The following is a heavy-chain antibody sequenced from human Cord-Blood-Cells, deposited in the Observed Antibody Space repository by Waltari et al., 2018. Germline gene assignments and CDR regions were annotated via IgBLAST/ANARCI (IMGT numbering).Heavy chain of an antibody. CDR3: ARARETYYDFWSGYYDAFDI. J-gene: IGHJ3*02. V-gene: IGHV3-21*01. D-gene: IGHD3-3*01. Sequence: EVQLVESGGGLVKPGGSLRLSCAASGFTFSSYSMHWVRPVPGKGLEWVSSISSSSSYIYYADSVKGRFTISRDNAKNSLYLQMNSLRAEDTAVYYCARARETYYDFWSGYYDAFDIWGQGTMVTVSS. CDR1: GFTFSSYS. CDR2: ISSSSSYI.